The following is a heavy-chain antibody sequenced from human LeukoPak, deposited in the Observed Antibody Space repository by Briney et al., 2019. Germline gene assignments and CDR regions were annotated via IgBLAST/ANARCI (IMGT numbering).Heavy chain of an antibody. J-gene: IGHJ5*02. D-gene: IGHD3-10*01. V-gene: IGHV4-30-4*08. CDR1: GGSISSGDYY. Sequence: PSQTLSLTCTVSGGSISSGDYYWSWIRQPPGKGLEWIGEINHSGSTNYNPSLKSRVTISVDTSKNQFSLKLSSVTAADTAVYYCARGYYGSGTKTKGFRNWFDPWGQGTLVTVSS. CDR3: ARGYYGSGTKTKGFRNWFDP. CDR2: INHSGST.